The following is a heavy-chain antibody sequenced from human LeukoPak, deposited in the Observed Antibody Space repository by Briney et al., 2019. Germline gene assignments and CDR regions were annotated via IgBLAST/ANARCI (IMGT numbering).Heavy chain of an antibody. D-gene: IGHD2-15*01. J-gene: IGHJ4*02. V-gene: IGHV4-61*02. CDR1: GGSMSGESYY. CDR3: ARDNQVARRNFDY. CDR2: IYSSGTT. Sequence: PSETLSLTCTVSGGSMSGESYYWSWIRQPAGKGLEWIGRIYSSGTTNYNPSLKSRVTISVDTSKNQFSLKLNSVTAADTAVYYCARDNQVARRNFDYWGQGTLVTVSS.